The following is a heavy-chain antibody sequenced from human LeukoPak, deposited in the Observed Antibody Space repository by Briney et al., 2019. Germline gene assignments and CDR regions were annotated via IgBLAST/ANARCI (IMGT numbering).Heavy chain of an antibody. J-gene: IGHJ4*02. CDR1: GDSISSYY. CDR2: IYTSGST. D-gene: IGHD3-3*01. V-gene: IGHV4-4*07. Sequence: SETLSLTCTVSGDSISSYYWSSIRQPAGRGLEWIGRIYTSGSTNYNPSLKSRVTMSVDTSKNLFSLKVNSVTAADTAVYFCARVASGYYAYYFDYWGQGTLVTVSS. CDR3: ARVASGYYAYYFDY.